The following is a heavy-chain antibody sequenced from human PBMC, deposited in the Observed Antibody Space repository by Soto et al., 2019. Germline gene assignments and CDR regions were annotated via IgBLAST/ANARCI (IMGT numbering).Heavy chain of an antibody. Sequence: GGSLRLSCAASGFTFSSYSMNWVRQAPGKGLEWVSSISSSSSYIYYADSVKGRFTISRDNAKNSLYLQMNSLRAEDTAVYYCARAPHGGWPTDYWGQGTLVTVSS. J-gene: IGHJ4*02. CDR1: GFTFSSYS. V-gene: IGHV3-21*01. CDR2: ISSSSSYI. CDR3: ARAPHGGWPTDY. D-gene: IGHD2-15*01.